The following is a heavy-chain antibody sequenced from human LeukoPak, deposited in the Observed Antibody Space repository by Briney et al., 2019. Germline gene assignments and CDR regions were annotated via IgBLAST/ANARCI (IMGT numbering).Heavy chain of an antibody. CDR2: IKHSGST. J-gene: IGHJ4*02. Sequence: SETLSLTCAVYGGPFNGHHWTWIRQAPGKGLEWIGEIKHSGSTNYNPSLKSRVTISVDTSKNQFSLKLSSVTAADTAVYYCARWEGGSSYDFDYWGQGTLVTVSS. V-gene: IGHV4-34*01. CDR1: GGPFNGHH. D-gene: IGHD1-26*01. CDR3: ARWEGGSSYDFDY.